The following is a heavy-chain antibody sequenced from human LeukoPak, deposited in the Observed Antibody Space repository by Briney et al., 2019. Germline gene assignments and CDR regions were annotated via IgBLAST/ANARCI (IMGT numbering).Heavy chain of an antibody. Sequence: ASVKVSCKASGYTFTSYDINWVRQATGQGLEWMGWINPNSGGTSYAQKFQGRVTMTRDTSISTAYMELSRLRSDDTAVYYCARGGPAAGFDPWGQGTLVTVSS. CDR1: GYTFTSYD. J-gene: IGHJ5*02. D-gene: IGHD6-13*01. V-gene: IGHV1-2*02. CDR2: INPNSGGT. CDR3: ARGGPAAGFDP.